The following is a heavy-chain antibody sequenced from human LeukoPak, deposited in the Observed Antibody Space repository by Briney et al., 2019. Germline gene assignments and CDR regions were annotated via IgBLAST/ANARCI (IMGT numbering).Heavy chain of an antibody. CDR3: ARDSVEWYIFDY. CDR2: TNRDGSST. V-gene: IGHV3-74*01. CDR1: GCTFSGYW. J-gene: IGHJ4*02. Sequence: GGSLRLSCAASGCTFSGYWMHWVRQAPGKGPVWVARTNRDGSSTAYADSVKGRFTISKDNAKNTLYLLMNSLRAEDTAVYYCARDSVEWYIFDYWGQGTLVTVSS. D-gene: IGHD3-3*01.